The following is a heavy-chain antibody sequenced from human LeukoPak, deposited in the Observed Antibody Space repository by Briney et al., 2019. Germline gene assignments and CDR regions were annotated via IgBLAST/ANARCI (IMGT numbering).Heavy chain of an antibody. Sequence: ASVKVSCKASGYTFTSYGISWVRQAPGQGLEWMGWISAYNGNTNYAQKLQGRVTMTRNTSISTAYMELSSLKSEDTAVYYCARGRGSGHKENWFDPWGLGTLVTVSS. CDR1: GYTFTSYG. CDR3: ARGRGSGHKENWFDP. CDR2: ISAYNGNT. V-gene: IGHV1-18*01. D-gene: IGHD6-19*01. J-gene: IGHJ5*02.